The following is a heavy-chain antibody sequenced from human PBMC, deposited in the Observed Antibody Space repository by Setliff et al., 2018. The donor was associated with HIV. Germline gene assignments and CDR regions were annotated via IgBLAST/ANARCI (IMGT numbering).Heavy chain of an antibody. CDR2: ITGSGGIT. Sequence: PGGSLRLSCAASGFTFGDYYMSWVRQAPGKGLEWVSTITGSGGITYYAESVKGRFTISRDNSKDTLYLQMNSLRAEDTAVYYCAKVGNSGNYWGQGTLVTVSS. J-gene: IGHJ4*02. CDR3: AKVGNSGNY. CDR1: GFTFGDYY. V-gene: IGHV3-23*01. D-gene: IGHD4-4*01.